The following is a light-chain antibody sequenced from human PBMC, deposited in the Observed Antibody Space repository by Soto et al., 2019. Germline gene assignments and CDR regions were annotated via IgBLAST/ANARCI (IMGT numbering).Light chain of an antibody. CDR3: QQSYSTPYT. Sequence: DIQMTQSPSSLSASVGDRVTITCRASQSISSYLNWYQQKPGKAPKFLIYAASSLQSGVPSRFSGSGSGTDFTLTISSLQPEDFATYYGQQSYSTPYTFVPGTKLEIK. J-gene: IGKJ2*01. CDR2: AAS. V-gene: IGKV1-39*01. CDR1: QSISSY.